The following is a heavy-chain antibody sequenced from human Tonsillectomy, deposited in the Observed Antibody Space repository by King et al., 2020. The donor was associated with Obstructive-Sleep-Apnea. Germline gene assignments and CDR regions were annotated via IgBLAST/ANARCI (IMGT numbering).Heavy chain of an antibody. J-gene: IGHJ4*02. Sequence: VQLVESGGGVVQPGRSLRLSCAASGFTFSSYAMHWVRQAPGKGLEWVAVISYDGSNKYYADSVKGRFTISRDNSKNTLYLQMNSLRAEDMAVYSCARVYSSGLWDFFDYWGQGTLVTVSS. CDR1: GFTFSSYA. V-gene: IGHV3-30*04. CDR2: ISYDGSNK. CDR3: ARVYSSGLWDFFDY. D-gene: IGHD6-19*01.